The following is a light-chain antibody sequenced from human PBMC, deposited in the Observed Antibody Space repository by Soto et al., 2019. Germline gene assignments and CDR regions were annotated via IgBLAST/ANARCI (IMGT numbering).Light chain of an antibody. V-gene: IGLV7-46*01. J-gene: IGLJ3*02. CDR2: DTT. Sequence: QAVVTQEPSLTVSPGGTVTLTCGSTTGPVTSGHYTYWFQQKPGQAPRTLIYDTTNKHSSIPSRFSGSLLWDKAALTLSGAQPEDEADYYCFLSFGGTSVFGGGTTLTVL. CDR3: FLSFGGTSV. CDR1: TGPVTSGHY.